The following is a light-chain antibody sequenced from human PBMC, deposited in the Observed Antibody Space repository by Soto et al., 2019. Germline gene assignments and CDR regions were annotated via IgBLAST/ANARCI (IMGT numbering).Light chain of an antibody. CDR1: TNDVGGYNY. CDR3: CSYAGSSNWV. CDR2: EDS. V-gene: IGLV2-23*01. J-gene: IGLJ3*02. Sequence: QSALTQPASVSGSPGQSITISCTGTTNDVGGYNYVSWYQQHPGKAPKLMIYEDSKRPSGVSNRFSGSKSGNTASLTISGLQAEDEADYYCCSYAGSSNWVFGGGTKLTVL.